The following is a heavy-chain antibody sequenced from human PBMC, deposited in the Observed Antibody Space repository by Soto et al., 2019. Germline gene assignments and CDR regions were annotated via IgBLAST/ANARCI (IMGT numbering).Heavy chain of an antibody. J-gene: IGHJ6*03. V-gene: IGHV3-11*01. D-gene: IGHD1-1*01. CDR1: GFIFSDYY. CDR3: ARGMVVTTFNYYYYMAV. Sequence: QAQLVESGGGLVKPGGSLRLSCAASGFIFSDYYMSWIRQTPGKGPEWLSYISSSGKTTYYVDSVKGRCTISRDNAKNSLYLQMNSLRAEDTAVYYCARGMVVTTFNYYYYMAVWGKGTTVTVSS. CDR2: ISSSGKTT.